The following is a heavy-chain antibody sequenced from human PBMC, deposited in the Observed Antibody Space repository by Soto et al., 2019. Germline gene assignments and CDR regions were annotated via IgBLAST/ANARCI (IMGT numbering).Heavy chain of an antibody. CDR1: CTPISLYI. J-gene: IGHJ4*02. CDR2: IHDSGRT. CDR3: ARGTKVRGPISP. Sequence: TLSLTCASSCTPISLYIYWVRRQPPEKGVGWSGYIHDSGRTNYAPTFKSRVTISVDTSTNQVYLKLSTVTAEDTAVYYCARGTKVRGPISPWGQGTLVTVSS. D-gene: IGHD3-10*01. V-gene: IGHV4-59*01.